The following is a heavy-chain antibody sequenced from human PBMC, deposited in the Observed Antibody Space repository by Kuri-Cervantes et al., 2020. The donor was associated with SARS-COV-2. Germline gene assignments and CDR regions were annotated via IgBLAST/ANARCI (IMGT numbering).Heavy chain of an antibody. CDR1: GYSISSGYY. D-gene: IGHD3-10*01. CDR2: IYHSGST. V-gene: IGHV4-38-2*02. CDR3: ARITMVRGVIYMDV. Sequence: SETLSLTCTVSGYSISSGYYWGWIRQPPGKGLEWIGSIYHSGSTYYNPSFKSRVTISVDTSKNQFSLKLSSVTAADTAVYYCARITMVRGVIYMDVWGKGTTVTVSS. J-gene: IGHJ6*03.